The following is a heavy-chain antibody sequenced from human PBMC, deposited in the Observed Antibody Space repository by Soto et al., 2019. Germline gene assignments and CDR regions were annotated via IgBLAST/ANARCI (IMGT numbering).Heavy chain of an antibody. J-gene: IGHJ6*02. Sequence: GESLKISCKGSGYSFTSYWIGWVRQMPGKGLEWMGIIYPGDSDTRYSPSFQGQVTISRENAQNSFFLQMNSLRVGDTAVYYCARTDRDFYGLDVWGQGTTVTVSS. CDR3: ARTDRDFYGLDV. CDR1: GYSFTSYW. CDR2: IYPGDSDT. V-gene: IGHV5-51*01.